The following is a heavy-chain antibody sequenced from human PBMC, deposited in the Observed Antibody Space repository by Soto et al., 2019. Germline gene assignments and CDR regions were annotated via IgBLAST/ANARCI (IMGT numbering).Heavy chain of an antibody. J-gene: IGHJ5*02. CDR1: GASVNSENYY. V-gene: IGHV4-61*01. CDR3: ARGVLRFLQWFHP. D-gene: IGHD3-3*01. Sequence: SETLSLTCTVSGASVNSENYYWSWIRQPPGKGLEWIGYVYYSGSTNYNPSLKSRATISLDTYKNQFSLKMTSMTSADTAFYYCARGVLRFLQWFHPWGQGTLVTVPQ. CDR2: VYYSGST.